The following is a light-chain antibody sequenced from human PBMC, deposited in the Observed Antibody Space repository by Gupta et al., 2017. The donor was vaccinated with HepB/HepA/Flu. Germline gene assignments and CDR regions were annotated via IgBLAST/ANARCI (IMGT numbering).Light chain of an antibody. Sequence: QSVLTQSPSVSGAPGQRVTISCTGSSSNIGAGYDVHWYQQLPGTAPKLLIYGNNNRPSGVPDRFSGSKSGTAASLAITGLQAEDEADYYCQSYDTSRSVLFGGGTKLTVL. V-gene: IGLV1-40*01. CDR3: QSYDTSRSVL. CDR1: SSNIGAGYD. CDR2: GNN. J-gene: IGLJ2*01.